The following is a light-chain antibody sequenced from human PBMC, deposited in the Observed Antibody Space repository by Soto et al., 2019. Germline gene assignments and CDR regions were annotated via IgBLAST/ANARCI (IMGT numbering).Light chain of an antibody. Sequence: DIQMTQSPSTLSASVGDRVTITCRASQSISTWLAWYQQKSGKAPKLLIYEASSLGSGVPSRFSGSGSGTEIIITIGSLQHEDFAVYYCQQYNNWPPITFGQGTRLEI. CDR1: QSISTW. J-gene: IGKJ5*01. CDR3: QQYNNWPPIT. V-gene: IGKV1-5*03. CDR2: EAS.